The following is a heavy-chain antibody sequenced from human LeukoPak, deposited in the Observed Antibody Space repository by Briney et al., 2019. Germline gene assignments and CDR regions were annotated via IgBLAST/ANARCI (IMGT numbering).Heavy chain of an antibody. CDR3: SRVGVQGIAVAGNLFFDS. V-gene: IGHV1-18*01. J-gene: IGHJ4*02. CDR2: ISAYNGNT. Sequence: GASVKVSCKASGYTFTSYGISWVRQAPGQGLEWMGWISAYNGNTNYAQKLQGRVTMTTDTSTSTAYMELRSLRSDDTAVYYCSRVGVQGIAVAGNLFFDSWGQGTLVTVSS. D-gene: IGHD6-19*01. CDR1: GYTFTSYG.